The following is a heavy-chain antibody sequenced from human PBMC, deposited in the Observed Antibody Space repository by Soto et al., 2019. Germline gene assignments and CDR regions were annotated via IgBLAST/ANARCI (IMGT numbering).Heavy chain of an antibody. CDR3: ANRYYYDSSGSY. Sequence: EVQLLESGGGLVQPGGSLRLSCAASGFTFSSYAMSWVRQAPGKGLEWVSAISGSGGSTYYADSVKGRFTISRDNSKNTLYLQMNSLRAEDTAVYYCANRYYYDSSGSYWGQGTLVTVSS. J-gene: IGHJ4*02. CDR1: GFTFSSYA. CDR2: ISGSGGST. V-gene: IGHV3-23*01. D-gene: IGHD3-22*01.